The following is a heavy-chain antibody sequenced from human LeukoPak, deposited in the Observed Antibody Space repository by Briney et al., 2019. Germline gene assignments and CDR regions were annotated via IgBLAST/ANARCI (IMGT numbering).Heavy chain of an antibody. V-gene: IGHV3-48*04. Sequence: GGSLRLSCAASGFTFSSYSMNWVRQVPGKGLEWVSYISSSSSTIYYADSVKGRFTISRDNAKNSLYLQMNSLGAEDTAVYYCARDRVATIFFVGYFGYWGQGTLVTVSS. CDR2: ISSSSSTI. D-gene: IGHD5-12*01. CDR3: ARDRVATIFFVGYFGY. J-gene: IGHJ4*02. CDR1: GFTFSSYS.